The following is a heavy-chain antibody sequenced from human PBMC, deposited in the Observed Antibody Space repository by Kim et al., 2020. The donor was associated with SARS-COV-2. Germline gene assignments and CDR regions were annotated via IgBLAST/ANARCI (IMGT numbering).Heavy chain of an antibody. Sequence: NPSLQSRVTISVDTSKNQFSLKLSSVPAADTAVYYCSRLFIAAAGTGWFDPWGQGTLVTVSS. CDR3: SRLFIAAAGTGWFDP. D-gene: IGHD6-13*01. V-gene: IGHV4-31*02. J-gene: IGHJ5*02.